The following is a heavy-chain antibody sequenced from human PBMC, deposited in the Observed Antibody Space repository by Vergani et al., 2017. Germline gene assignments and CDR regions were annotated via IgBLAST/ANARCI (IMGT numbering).Heavy chain of an antibody. CDR3: TGKWELLEIVVADYYYYGMDV. V-gene: IGHV3-73*02. CDR2: IRSKANSYAT. CDR1: GFTFSGSA. Sequence: EVQLVESGGGLVQPGGSLKLSCAASGFTFSGSAMHWVRQASGKGLEWVGRIRSKANSYATAYAASVKGRFTISRDDSKNTAYLQMNSLKTEDTAVYYCTGKWELLEIVVADYYYYGMDVWGQGTTVTVSS. D-gene: IGHD1-26*01. J-gene: IGHJ6*02.